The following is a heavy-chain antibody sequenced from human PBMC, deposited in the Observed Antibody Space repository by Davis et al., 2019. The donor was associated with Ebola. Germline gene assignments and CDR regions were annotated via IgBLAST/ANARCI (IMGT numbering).Heavy chain of an antibody. CDR2: IYTGDSDT. D-gene: IGHD5-12*01. CDR3: ARVEEYSGYVGPDY. J-gene: IGHJ4*02. CDR1: GNSFTSHW. V-gene: IGHV5-51*01. Sequence: GESLKISCKDSGNSFTSHWIGWVRQMPGKGLEWMGIIYTGDSDTRYSPSFRGQVTISADKSTKTAFLVWTGLKASDTAMYYCARVEEYSGYVGPDYWGQGTLVTVSS.